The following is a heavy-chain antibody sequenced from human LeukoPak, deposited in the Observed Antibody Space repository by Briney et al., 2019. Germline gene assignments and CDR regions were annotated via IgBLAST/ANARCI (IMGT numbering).Heavy chain of an antibody. CDR3: ARDLDGHYYYYMDV. V-gene: IGHV3-11*01. CDR1: GFTFSDYY. J-gene: IGHJ6*03. CDR2: ISSSGSTI. Sequence: GGSLRLSCAASGFTFSDYYMSWIRQAPGKGLEWVSYISSSGSTIYYADSVKGRFTISRDNAKNSLYLQMNSLRAEDTAAYYCARDLDGHYYYYMDVWGKGTTVTISS.